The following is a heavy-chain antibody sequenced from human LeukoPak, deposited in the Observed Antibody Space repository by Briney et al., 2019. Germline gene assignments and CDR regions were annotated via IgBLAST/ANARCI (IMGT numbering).Heavy chain of an antibody. Sequence: GGSLRLSCAASGFTFSSYGMHWVRQAPGKWLEWVAFIRYDGSNKYYADSVKGRFTISRDNSKNTLYLQMNSLRAEDTAVYYCAKDGEMATMIAFDYWGQGTLVTVSS. CDR1: GFTFSSYG. D-gene: IGHD5-24*01. J-gene: IGHJ4*02. CDR3: AKDGEMATMIAFDY. V-gene: IGHV3-30*02. CDR2: IRYDGSNK.